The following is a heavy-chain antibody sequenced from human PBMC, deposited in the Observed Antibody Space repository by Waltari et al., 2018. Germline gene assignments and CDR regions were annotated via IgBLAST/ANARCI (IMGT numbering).Heavy chain of an antibody. Sequence: EVRLVTSGGDLVQPGGFRSLSCVASGFSVRDSRMTWVRQTPGHVLEWFAAMFSGGDRFFSSSVKGRLDVSMDLSTNSFYLQMSRLRVDDTAVYFCARQPGSAGWGNGLDVWGQGTTVIVSS. V-gene: IGHV3-66*04. CDR2: MFSGGDR. J-gene: IGHJ6*02. CDR1: GFSVRDSR. D-gene: IGHD6-19*01. CDR3: ARQPGSAGWGNGLDV.